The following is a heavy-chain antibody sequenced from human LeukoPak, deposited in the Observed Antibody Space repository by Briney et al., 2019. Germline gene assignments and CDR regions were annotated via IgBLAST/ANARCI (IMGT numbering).Heavy chain of an antibody. CDR1: GFTFGSYA. V-gene: IGHV3-23*01. CDR3: AKDITYYYGSGSYGGFDY. D-gene: IGHD3-10*01. CDR2: ISGSGGST. J-gene: IGHJ4*02. Sequence: PGGSLRLSCAASGFTFGSYAMSWVRQAPGKGLEWVSAISGSGGSTYYADSVKGRFTISRDNSKNTLYLQMNSLRAEDTAVYYCAKDITYYYGSGSYGGFDYWGQGTLVTVSS.